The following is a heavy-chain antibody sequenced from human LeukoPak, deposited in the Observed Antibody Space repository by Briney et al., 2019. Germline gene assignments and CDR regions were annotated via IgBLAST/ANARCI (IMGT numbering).Heavy chain of an antibody. Sequence: PGRSLRLSCAASGFTFSSYSMNWVRQAPGKGLEWVSYISSSSSTIYYADSVKGRFTISRDNAKNSLYLQMNSLRAEDTAVYYCARGYYDSSGPSSYWGQGTLVTVSS. D-gene: IGHD3-22*01. J-gene: IGHJ4*02. CDR1: GFTFSSYS. CDR3: ARGYYDSSGPSSY. CDR2: ISSSSSTI. V-gene: IGHV3-48*01.